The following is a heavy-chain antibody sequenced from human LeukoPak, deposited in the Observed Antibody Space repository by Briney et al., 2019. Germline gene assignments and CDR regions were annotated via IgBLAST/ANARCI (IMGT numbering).Heavy chain of an antibody. Sequence: GGSLRLSCAASGFTFSAYGMSWVRQAPGKGLEWVSTISGSGGSTYYADSVKGRFTISRDNSKNTLYLQMNSLRAEDTALYYCAKSSGIAVAGTVDYWGQGTLVTVSS. CDR1: GFTFSAYG. D-gene: IGHD6-19*01. CDR2: ISGSGGST. V-gene: IGHV3-23*01. CDR3: AKSSGIAVAGTVDY. J-gene: IGHJ4*02.